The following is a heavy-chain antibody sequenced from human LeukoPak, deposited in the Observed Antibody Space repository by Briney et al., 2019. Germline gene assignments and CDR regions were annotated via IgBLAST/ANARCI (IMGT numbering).Heavy chain of an antibody. CDR2: INPNSGDT. CDR3: AKDQGRGYTYGLYYFDY. J-gene: IGHJ4*02. Sequence: ASVKVSCKASGYSFSGYYMHWVRQAPGQGLEWMGWINPNSGDTNYAQKFQGRVTMARDTSISTAYMELSGLISDDTAVYYCAKDQGRGYTYGLYYFDYWGQGTLVTVSS. CDR1: GYSFSGYY. V-gene: IGHV1-2*02. D-gene: IGHD5-18*01.